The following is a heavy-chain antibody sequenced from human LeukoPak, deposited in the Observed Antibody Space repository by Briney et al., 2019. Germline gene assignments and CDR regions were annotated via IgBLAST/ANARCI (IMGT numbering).Heavy chain of an antibody. CDR1: GGSFSGYY. CDR2: IYHTGSA. D-gene: IGHD3-22*01. V-gene: IGHV4-59*01. Sequence: TSETLSLTCAVYGGSFSGYYWSWIRQSPGKGLEWVGYIYHTGSATYKPSLKSRITLSLDTSKNQFSLRLNSVTAADTAVYYCARGRGDSKGTSFDLWGQGTLVTVSS. J-gene: IGHJ4*02. CDR3: ARGRGDSKGTSFDL.